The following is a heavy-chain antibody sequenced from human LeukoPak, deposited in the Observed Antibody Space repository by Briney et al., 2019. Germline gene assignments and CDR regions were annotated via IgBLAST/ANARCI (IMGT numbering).Heavy chain of an antibody. V-gene: IGHV1-2*02. CDR1: GYTFTGYY. CDR2: INPNSGGT. Sequence: ASVKVSCKASGYTFTGYYMHWVRQAPGQGLEWMGWINPNSGGTNYAQKFQGRVTMTRDTSISTAYMELSRLRSDDTAVYYRARVVPAAIRADRRVFGKSNWFDPWGQGTLVTVSS. J-gene: IGHJ5*02. D-gene: IGHD2-2*01. CDR3: ARVVPAAIRADRRVFGKSNWFDP.